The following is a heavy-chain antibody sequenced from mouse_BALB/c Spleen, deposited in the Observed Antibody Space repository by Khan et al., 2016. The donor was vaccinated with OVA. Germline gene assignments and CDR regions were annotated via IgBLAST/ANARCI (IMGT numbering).Heavy chain of an antibody. Sequence: EVQLVESGGDLVQPGGSRKLSCAASGFTFSSYGMHWVRQAPEKGLEWVAYISGDSNTIYYADTVKGRFTISSDNPWNTLFLQMTSLMSEDTAMYYCATSYFYGYYFDYWGPGTTLTVSS. CDR3: ATSYFYGYYFDY. CDR2: ISGDSNTI. CDR1: GFTFSSYG. D-gene: IGHD1-1*01. J-gene: IGHJ2*01. V-gene: IGHV5-17*02.